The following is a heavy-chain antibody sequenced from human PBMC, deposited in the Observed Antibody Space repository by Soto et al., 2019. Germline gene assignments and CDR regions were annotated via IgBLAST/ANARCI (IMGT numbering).Heavy chain of an antibody. Sequence: SETLSLTCTVSGGSISSYYWSWIRQPPGKGLEWIGYMYYSGSTNYNPSLKSRVTISVDTSKNQFSLKLSSVTAADTAVYYCGTGKSLDILTGYLFDYWGQGTLVTVSS. CDR2: MYYSGST. J-gene: IGHJ4*02. D-gene: IGHD3-9*01. CDR3: GTGKSLDILTGYLFDY. CDR1: GGSISSYY. V-gene: IGHV4-59*01.